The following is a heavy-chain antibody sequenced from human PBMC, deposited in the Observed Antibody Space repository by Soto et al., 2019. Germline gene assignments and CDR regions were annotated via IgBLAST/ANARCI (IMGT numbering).Heavy chain of an antibody. Sequence: LRLSCAASGFTFSSYTMSWVRQAPGKGPEWVSSISGSGGSTYYADSVKGRFTISRDNSKNTLYLKMNTLRAEDTAVYYCAPGGYCSSSSCSRRYYYGMDVWGQGTTVTVSS. D-gene: IGHD2-2*01. J-gene: IGHJ6*02. CDR2: ISGSGGST. CDR1: GFTFSSYT. CDR3: APGGYCSSSSCSRRYYYGMDV. V-gene: IGHV3-23*01.